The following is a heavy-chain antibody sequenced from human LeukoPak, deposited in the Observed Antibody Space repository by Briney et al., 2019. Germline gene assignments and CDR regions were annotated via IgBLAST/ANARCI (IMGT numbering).Heavy chain of an antibody. CDR3: AKHGIVVVITNSPYYFDY. CDR1: GFTFSSYA. J-gene: IGHJ4*02. D-gene: IGHD3-22*01. CDR2: ISGSGGST. Sequence: GGSLRLSCAASGFTFSSYAMSWVRQAPGKGLEWVSAISGSGGSTYYADSVKGRFTISRDNSKNTLYLQMNSLRAEDTAVYYYAKHGIVVVITNSPYYFDYWGQGTLVTVSS. V-gene: IGHV3-23*01.